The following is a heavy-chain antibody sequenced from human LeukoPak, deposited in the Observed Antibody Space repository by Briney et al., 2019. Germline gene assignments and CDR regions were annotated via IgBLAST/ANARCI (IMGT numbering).Heavy chain of an antibody. CDR1: GGSINIY. CDR2: IYSSGST. J-gene: IGHJ4*02. V-gene: IGHV4-4*07. CDR3: ARENWRSKSIDFDS. Sequence: SETLSLICTVSGGSINIYWTWIRQPAGKGLEWIGRIYSSGSTNFNPSLKSRVTMSVDTSKNQFSLRLSSVTAADTAAYFCARENWRSKSIDFDSWGQGTLVTVSS. D-gene: IGHD6-6*01.